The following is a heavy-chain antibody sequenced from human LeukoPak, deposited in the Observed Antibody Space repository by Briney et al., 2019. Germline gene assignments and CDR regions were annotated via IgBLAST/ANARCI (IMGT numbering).Heavy chain of an antibody. J-gene: IGHJ6*03. CDR2: INSDGSDT. CDR3: ARSGSGYSHYYYMDV. Sequence: PGGSLRLSCAVSGFTFSNYWMHWVRQVPGEGPVWVSHINSDGSDTTYADSVKGRFTISRDNAKDTLYLQMNSLRGEDTAVYYCARSGSGYSHYYYMDVWSKGTTVTVSS. D-gene: IGHD1-26*01. V-gene: IGHV3-74*01. CDR1: GFTFSNYW.